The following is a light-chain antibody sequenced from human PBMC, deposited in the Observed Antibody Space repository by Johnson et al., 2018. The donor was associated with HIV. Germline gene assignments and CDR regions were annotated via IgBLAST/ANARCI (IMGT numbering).Light chain of an antibody. CDR3: GTWDSGLGAVYV. Sequence: HSVLTQPPSVSAAPGQKVTISCSGSSSDMGNYAVSWYQQLPGTAPKLLIYENNKRPSGIPDRFSGSKSGTSATLGITGLQTGDEADYYCGTWDSGLGAVYVFGTGTKVTVL. J-gene: IGLJ1*01. CDR1: SSDMGNYA. V-gene: IGLV1-51*02. CDR2: ENN.